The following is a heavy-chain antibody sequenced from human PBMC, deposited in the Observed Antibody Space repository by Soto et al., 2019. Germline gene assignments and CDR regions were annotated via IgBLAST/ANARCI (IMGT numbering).Heavy chain of an antibody. Sequence: GGSLRLSCAASGFTFSSYAMSWVRQAPGKGLEWVSAISGSGGSTYYADSVKGRFTISRDNSKNALYLQMNSLRAEDTAVYYCAKAIYNGYSSSLVGVWGQGTLVTVS. J-gene: IGHJ4*02. CDR2: ISGSGGST. CDR3: AKAIYNGYSSSLVGV. D-gene: IGHD6-13*01. CDR1: GFTFSSYA. V-gene: IGHV3-23*01.